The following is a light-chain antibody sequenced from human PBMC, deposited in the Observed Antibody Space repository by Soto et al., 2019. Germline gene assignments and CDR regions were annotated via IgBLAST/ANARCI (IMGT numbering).Light chain of an antibody. CDR2: GAS. J-gene: IGKJ2*01. CDR3: QQFGNSPPYT. CDR1: QSISSNF. Sequence: EIVLTQSPGTLSLSPGERATLSCRASQSISSNFLAWYQQKPGQAPRLLIYGASSRANGIPDRFSGSGSGTDFTLPIRRLEPEDFAVYYCQQFGNSPPYTFGQGTKLEIK. V-gene: IGKV3-20*01.